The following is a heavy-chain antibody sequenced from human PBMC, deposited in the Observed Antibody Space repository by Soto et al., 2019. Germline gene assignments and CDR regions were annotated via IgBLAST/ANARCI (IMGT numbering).Heavy chain of an antibody. CDR2: INHSGST. V-gene: IGHV4-34*01. D-gene: IGHD3-22*01. CDR3: ARRWTYYYDSSGLREFDY. J-gene: IGHJ4*02. CDR1: GGSFSGYY. Sequence: QVQLQQWGAGLLKPSETLSLTCAVYGGSFSGYYWSWIRQPPGKGLEWIGEINHSGSTNYNPTLKSRVTIPVDTSKNQFSLKLSSVTAADTAVYYCARRWTYYYDSSGLREFDYWGQGTLVTVSS.